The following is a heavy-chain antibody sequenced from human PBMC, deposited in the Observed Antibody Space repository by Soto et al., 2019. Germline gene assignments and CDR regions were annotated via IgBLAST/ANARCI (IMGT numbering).Heavy chain of an antibody. J-gene: IGHJ4*02. CDR1: GFTFSSYA. CDR3: ARPTSSTVTALDY. D-gene: IGHD4-17*01. Sequence: GGSLRLSCAASGFTFSSYAMHWVRQAPGKGLEWVAVISYDGSNKYYADSVKGRFTISRDNSKNTLYLQMNSLRAEDTAVYYCARPTSSTVTALDYWGQGTMVTVYS. CDR2: ISYDGSNK. V-gene: IGHV3-30-3*01.